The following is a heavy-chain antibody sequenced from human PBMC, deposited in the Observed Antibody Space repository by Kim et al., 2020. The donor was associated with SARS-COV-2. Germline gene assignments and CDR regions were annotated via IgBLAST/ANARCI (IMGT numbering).Heavy chain of an antibody. J-gene: IGHJ4*02. D-gene: IGHD3-10*01. CDR3: TKRAVRGASYFDY. CDR1: GFIFDSFA. Sequence: GGSLRLSCAASGFIFDSFALSWVRQAPGKGLEWVSTISRTASTTYYTDSVKGRFTISRDNSKNTLYLQVNSLRAEDTAVYYCTKRAVRGASYFDYWGQGTLVTVSS. CDR2: ISRTASTT. V-gene: IGHV3-23*01.